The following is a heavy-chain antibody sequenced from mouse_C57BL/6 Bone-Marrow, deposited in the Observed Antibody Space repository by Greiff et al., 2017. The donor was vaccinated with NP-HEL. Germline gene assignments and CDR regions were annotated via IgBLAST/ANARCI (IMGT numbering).Heavy chain of an antibody. J-gene: IGHJ2*01. V-gene: IGHV1-69*01. CDR2: IDPSDSYT. Sequence: VQLQQPGAELVMPGASVKLSCKASGYTFTSYWMHWVKQRPGQGLEWIGEIDPSDSYTNYNQKFKGKSTLTVDKSSSTAYMQLSSLTSEDSAVYYCAREGWLLLYFDYGGQGTTLTVTS. CDR1: GYTFTSYW. CDR3: AREGWLLLYFDY. D-gene: IGHD2-3*01.